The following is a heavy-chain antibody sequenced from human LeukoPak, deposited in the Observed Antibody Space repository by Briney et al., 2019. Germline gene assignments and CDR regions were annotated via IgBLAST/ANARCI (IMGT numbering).Heavy chain of an antibody. V-gene: IGHV3-23*01. D-gene: IGHD3-22*01. CDR3: ARDGFYYDSSGYLDWYFDL. Sequence: GGSLRLSCVASGFPFRSYAMTWVRQTPGKGLESVSVITDDEDTYYADSVKGRFTISRDNARNSLFLQMNSLRDEDTAVYYCARDGFYYDSSGYLDWYFDLWGRGTLVTVSS. CDR2: ITDDEDT. J-gene: IGHJ2*01. CDR1: GFPFRSYA.